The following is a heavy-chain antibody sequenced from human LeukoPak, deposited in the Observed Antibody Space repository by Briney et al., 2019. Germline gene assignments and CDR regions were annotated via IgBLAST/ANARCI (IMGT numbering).Heavy chain of an antibody. D-gene: IGHD3-10*01. CDR2: ISGSGGST. CDR1: GFTFSSYA. CDR3: AKVKKYSYYYGSGTASPFDY. V-gene: IGHV3-23*01. Sequence: GGSLRLSCAASGFTFSSYAMSWVRQAPGKGLEWVSAISGSGGSTYYADSVKGRFTISRDNSKNTLYLQMNSLRAEDTAVYYCAKVKKYSYYYGSGTASPFDYWGQRTLVTVSS. J-gene: IGHJ4*02.